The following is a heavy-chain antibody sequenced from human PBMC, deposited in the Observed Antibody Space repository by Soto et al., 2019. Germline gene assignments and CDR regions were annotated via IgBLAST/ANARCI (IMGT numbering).Heavy chain of an antibody. CDR2: IFPSDSDT. V-gene: IGHV5-51*01. Sequence: VDSLKISRRAYGYRFTSYGIAWVRQQPGKGLEWMGIIFPSDSDTRYSPSFQGQVTISADRSTSTVFLQWASLKASDTAVYFCARKDKSGYFNWFDPWGQGTLVTVSS. CDR1: GYRFTSYG. CDR3: ARKDKSGYFNWFDP. J-gene: IGHJ5*02. D-gene: IGHD3-22*01.